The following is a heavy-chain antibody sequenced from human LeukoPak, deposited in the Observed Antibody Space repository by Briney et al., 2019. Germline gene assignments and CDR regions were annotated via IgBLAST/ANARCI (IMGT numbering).Heavy chain of an antibody. J-gene: IGHJ4*02. CDR3: ARALNYYGSGSPSYYFDY. CDR2: INPGGDNT. Sequence: ASVKVSCKASGYTFTNYYIHWVRQAPGQGLEWMGLINPGGDNTDYAQNFQGRVTMTRDTSTSTVYMGLSSLRSEDTAVYYCARALNYYGSGSPSYYFDYWGQGTLVTVSS. V-gene: IGHV1-46*01. D-gene: IGHD3-10*01. CDR1: GYTFTNYY.